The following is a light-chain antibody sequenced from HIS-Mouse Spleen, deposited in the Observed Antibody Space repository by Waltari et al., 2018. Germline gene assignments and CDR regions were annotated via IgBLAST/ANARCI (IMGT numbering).Light chain of an antibody. Sequence: QSALTQPRSVSGSPGQSVTIPCTGTSSDVGGFNYFSWYQQHPGKAPKLMIYDVSKRPSGVPDRFSGSKSGNTASLTISGLQADDEADYYCCSYAGSYTGVFGTGTKVTVL. V-gene: IGLV2-11*01. CDR1: SSDVGGFNY. CDR2: DVS. J-gene: IGLJ1*01. CDR3: CSYAGSYTGV.